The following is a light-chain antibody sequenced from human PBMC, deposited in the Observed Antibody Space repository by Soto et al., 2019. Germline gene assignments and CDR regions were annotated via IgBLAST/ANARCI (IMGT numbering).Light chain of an antibody. CDR2: EDK. J-gene: IGLJ2*01. V-gene: IGLV6-57*04. CDR3: SSYTSSSTLV. Sequence: NFMLTQPHSVSESPGKTVTISCTRSSGSIGSNYVQWYQQRPGSAPTTVIYEDKQRPSGVPDRFSGSTDGSSNSASLTISGLQTEDEADYYCSSYTSSSTLVFGGGTKLTVL. CDR1: SGSIGSNY.